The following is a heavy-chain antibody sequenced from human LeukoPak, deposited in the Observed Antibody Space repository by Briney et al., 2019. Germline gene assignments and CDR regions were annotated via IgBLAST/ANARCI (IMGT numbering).Heavy chain of an antibody. CDR1: GFTFSSYA. V-gene: IGHV3-30*04. CDR3: ARDFDLPDTTPAY. J-gene: IGHJ4*02. Sequence: PGGSLRLSCAASGFTFSSYAMHWVRQAPGKGLEWVAVISYDGSNKYYADSVKGRFTISRDNSKNTLYLQMNSLRAEDTAVYYCARDFDLPDTTPAYWGQGTLVTVSS. D-gene: IGHD3-9*01. CDR2: ISYDGSNK.